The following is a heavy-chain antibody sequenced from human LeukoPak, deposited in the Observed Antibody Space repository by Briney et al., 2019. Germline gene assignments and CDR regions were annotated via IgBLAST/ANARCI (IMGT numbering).Heavy chain of an antibody. Sequence: SQTLSLTCTVSGGSISSGGYYWSWIRQHPGKGLEWIGYIYYSGSTYYNPSLKSRVTMSVDTSKNQFSLKLSSVTAADTAVYYCARDGGASQDLFLDYWGQGTLVTVSS. CDR2: IYYSGST. D-gene: IGHD3-16*01. J-gene: IGHJ4*02. CDR3: ARDGGASQDLFLDY. V-gene: IGHV4-31*03. CDR1: GGSISSGGYY.